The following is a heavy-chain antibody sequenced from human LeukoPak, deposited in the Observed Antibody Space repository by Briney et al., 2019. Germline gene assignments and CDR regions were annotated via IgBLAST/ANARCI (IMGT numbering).Heavy chain of an antibody. CDR1: GFTFNNYA. D-gene: IGHD2-21*02. Sequence: GGSLGLSCAASGFTFNNYAMSWVRQAPGKGLEWVSGISGSGGSTDYADSVKGRFTISRDNSKNAVYLQMTSPRAEDTAVYYCAKDVGTRDLYYFDYWGQGTLVTVSS. V-gene: IGHV3-23*01. CDR2: ISGSGGST. CDR3: AKDVGTRDLYYFDY. J-gene: IGHJ4*02.